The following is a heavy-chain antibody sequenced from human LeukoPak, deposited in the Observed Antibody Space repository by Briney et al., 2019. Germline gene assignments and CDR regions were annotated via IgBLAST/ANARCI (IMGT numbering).Heavy chain of an antibody. V-gene: IGHV3-23*01. J-gene: IGHJ4*02. CDR2: ITGSGDTT. CDR3: ASGTGYYSYFDY. CDR1: GFIFRNYA. Sequence: GGSLRLSCAASGFIFRNYAMSWVRQAPGKGLEWVSAITGSGDTTYYADSVKGRFTVSRDNSKNTLYLQMNSLRAEDTAVYYCASGTGYYSYFDYWGQGTLVTVSS. D-gene: IGHD3/OR15-3a*01.